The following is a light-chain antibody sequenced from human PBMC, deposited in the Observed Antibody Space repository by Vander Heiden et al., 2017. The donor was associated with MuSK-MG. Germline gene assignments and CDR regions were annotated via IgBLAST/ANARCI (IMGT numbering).Light chain of an antibody. CDR1: RSVLANSNKRNY. Sequence: DIVMTQSPDSLAVSLGERATINCKSSRSVLANSNKRNYLAWYQQKPGQPPKLLIYWASTRESGVPDRFSGSGSGTDFTLTISSLQAEDVAVYYCQQYVNSPSITFGQGTRLEIK. CDR3: QQYVNSPSIT. V-gene: IGKV4-1*01. CDR2: WAS. J-gene: IGKJ5*01.